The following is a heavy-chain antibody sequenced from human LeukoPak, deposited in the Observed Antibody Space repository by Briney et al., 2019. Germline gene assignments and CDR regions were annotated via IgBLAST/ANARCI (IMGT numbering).Heavy chain of an antibody. CDR3: ARVDQQLSFSDYFDN. CDR1: GFTFDDYG. CDR2: IKWNGGST. D-gene: IGHD6-13*01. Sequence: GGSLRLSCAASGFTFDDYGMSWVRQAPGKGLEWVSGIKWNGGSTGYADSVEGRFTISRDNAKNSLYLQMNSLRAEDTALYYCARVDQQLSFSDYFDNWGQGTLVTVSS. J-gene: IGHJ4*02. V-gene: IGHV3-20*04.